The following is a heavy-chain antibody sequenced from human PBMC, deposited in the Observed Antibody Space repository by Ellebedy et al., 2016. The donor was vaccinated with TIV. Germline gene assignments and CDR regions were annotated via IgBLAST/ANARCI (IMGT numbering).Heavy chain of an antibody. Sequence: ASVKVSXXASGHIFTTYGIHWVRQAPGQRLEWMGWINTGNGNTKYSQRLQGRVTITSDTSASTAYMELSSLVSEDTAVYYCATREWQDPMDVWGQGTTVTVSS. CDR3: ATREWQDPMDV. D-gene: IGHD3-3*01. CDR2: INTGNGNT. J-gene: IGHJ6*02. V-gene: IGHV1-3*04. CDR1: GHIFTTYG.